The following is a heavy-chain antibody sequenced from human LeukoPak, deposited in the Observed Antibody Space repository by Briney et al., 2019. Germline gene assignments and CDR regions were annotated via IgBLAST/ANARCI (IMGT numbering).Heavy chain of an antibody. CDR2: INTNTGNP. CDR3: AVIVGATTDAFDI. J-gene: IGHJ3*02. Sequence: ASVKVSCKASGYTFTSYGISWVRQAPGQGLEWMGWINTNTGNPTYAQGFTGRFVFSLDTSVSTAYLQISSLKAEDTAVYYCAVIVGATTDAFDIWGQGTMDTVSS. V-gene: IGHV7-4-1*02. D-gene: IGHD1-26*01. CDR1: GYTFTSYG.